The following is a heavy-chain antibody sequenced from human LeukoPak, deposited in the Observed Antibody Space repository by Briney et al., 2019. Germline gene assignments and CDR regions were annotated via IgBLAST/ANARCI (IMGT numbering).Heavy chain of an antibody. CDR3: AREDASSFDY. V-gene: IGHV3-48*04. CDR1: GFTFSSYW. Sequence: QPGGPLRLSCAASGFTFSSYWMHWVRQAPGKGLEWVSYISSSSSTIYYADSVKGRFTISRDNAKNSLFLQLNSLRAEDTAVYYCAREDASSFDYWGQGTLVTVSS. J-gene: IGHJ4*02. CDR2: ISSSSSTI. D-gene: IGHD2-2*01.